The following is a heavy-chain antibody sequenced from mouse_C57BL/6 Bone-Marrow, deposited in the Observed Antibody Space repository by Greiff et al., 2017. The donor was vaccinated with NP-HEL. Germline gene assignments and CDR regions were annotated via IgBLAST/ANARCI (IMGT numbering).Heavy chain of an antibody. CDR3: ARLGRGSYWYCDV. V-gene: IGHV5-9*01. CDR1: GFTFSSYT. CDR2: ISGGGGNT. Sequence: DVKLVESGGGLVKPGGSLKLSCAASGFTFSSYTMSWVRQTPEKRLEWVATISGGGGNTDYPDSVKGRFTISRDNAKNTLYLQMSSLRSEDTALYYCARLGRGSYWYCDVWGTGTTVTVSS. D-gene: IGHD4-1*01. J-gene: IGHJ1*03.